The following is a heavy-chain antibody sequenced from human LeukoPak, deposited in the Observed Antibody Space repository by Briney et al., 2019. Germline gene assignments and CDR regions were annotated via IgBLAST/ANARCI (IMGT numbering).Heavy chain of an antibody. J-gene: IGHJ5*02. CDR2: TYTAEST. D-gene: IGHD4-17*01. CDR1: GVSISSYY. Sequence: SETLSLTCTVSGVSISSYYWSWIRQPAGKALEWIGRTYTAESTNYNPSLKSRVTMSVDTSKNQFSLTLSSVTAADTAVYYCARETTVWVGFDPWGQGTLVTVSS. CDR3: ARETTVWVGFDP. V-gene: IGHV4-4*07.